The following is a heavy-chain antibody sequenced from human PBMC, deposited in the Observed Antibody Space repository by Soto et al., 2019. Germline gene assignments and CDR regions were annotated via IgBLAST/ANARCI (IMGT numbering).Heavy chain of an antibody. J-gene: IGHJ4*02. CDR1: GYTFSTYS. CDR2: ISSSGNTI. CDR3: ARARNTGIGFALEY. D-gene: IGHD3-10*01. Sequence: VGSLRLSCAVSGYTFSTYSMNWVRQAPGKGLEWVSYISSSGNTIYYADSVKGRFTISRDNANNSMYLQVNSLRAEDTAVYYCARARNTGIGFALEYWGQGTLVTVS. V-gene: IGHV3-48*01.